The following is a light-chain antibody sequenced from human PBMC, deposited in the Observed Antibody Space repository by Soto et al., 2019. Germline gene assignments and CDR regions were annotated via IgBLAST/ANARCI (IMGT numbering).Light chain of an antibody. CDR2: GAS. CDR3: QQYGSSPYT. J-gene: IGKJ2*01. Sequence: EIVLTQSPGTLSLSPGERATLSCRASQSVSTSSLAWYQQKPGQAPRLLIYGASSRATGIPDRDSGSGSGADLTLSISRLEPEDFAMYYCQQYGSSPYTLGQGTKLA. V-gene: IGKV3-20*01. CDR1: QSVSTSS.